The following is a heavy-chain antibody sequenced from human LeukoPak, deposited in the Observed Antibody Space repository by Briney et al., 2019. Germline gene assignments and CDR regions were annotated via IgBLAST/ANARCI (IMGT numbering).Heavy chain of an antibody. Sequence: RASVKVSCRASGYIFTTYGISWVRQAPAQGLEWLGWISDHNGNPDYAEKFQGRVTLTTDPSTSTAYMELTSLRSDDTAVYYCARDSILGAPYTDYWGQGTLVTVSS. V-gene: IGHV1-18*01. CDR3: ARDSILGAPYTDY. J-gene: IGHJ4*02. D-gene: IGHD2-21*01. CDR1: GYIFTTYG. CDR2: ISDHNGNP.